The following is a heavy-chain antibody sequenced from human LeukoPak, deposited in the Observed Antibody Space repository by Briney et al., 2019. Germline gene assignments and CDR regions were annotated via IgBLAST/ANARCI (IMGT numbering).Heavy chain of an antibody. V-gene: IGHV3-23*01. CDR1: GFTFSSYA. CDR3: ATYSSGWYAVYYFDY. CDR2: ISGSGGST. Sequence: GGSLRLSCAASGFTFSSYAMSWVRQAPGKGLERVSAISGSGGSTYYADSVKGRFTISGDNSKNTLYLQMNSLRAEDTAVYYCATYSSGWYAVYYFDYWGQGTLVTVSS. J-gene: IGHJ4*02. D-gene: IGHD6-19*01.